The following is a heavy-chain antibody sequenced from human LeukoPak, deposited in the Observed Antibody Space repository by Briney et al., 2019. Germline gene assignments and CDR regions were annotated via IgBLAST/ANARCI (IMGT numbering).Heavy chain of an antibody. V-gene: IGHV3-48*03. Sequence: GGSLRLSCAASGFTFSSYEMNWVRQAPGKGLEWVSYISSSGSTIYYADSVKGRFTISRDNAKNSLYLQMNSLRAEDTAVYYCASQEQQLVTFDYWGQGTLVTVTS. CDR3: ASQEQQLVTFDY. D-gene: IGHD6-13*01. CDR2: ISSSGSTI. J-gene: IGHJ4*02. CDR1: GFTFSSYE.